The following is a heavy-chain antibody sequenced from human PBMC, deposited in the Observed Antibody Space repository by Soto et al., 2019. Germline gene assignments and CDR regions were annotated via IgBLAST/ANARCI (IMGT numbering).Heavy chain of an antibody. CDR3: ARDEADYYDSSGYYVRTDYHYGMDV. Sequence: SVKVSCKASGGTFSSYAISWVRQAPGQGLEWMGGIIPIFGTANYAQKFQGRVTITADESTSTAYMELSSLRSEDTAVYYCARDEADYYDSSGYYVRTDYHYGMDVWGQGTTVTVSS. D-gene: IGHD3-22*01. V-gene: IGHV1-69*13. CDR2: IIPIFGTA. CDR1: GGTFSSYA. J-gene: IGHJ6*02.